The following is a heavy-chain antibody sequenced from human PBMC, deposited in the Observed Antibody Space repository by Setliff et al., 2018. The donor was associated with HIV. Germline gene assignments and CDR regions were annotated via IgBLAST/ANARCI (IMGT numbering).Heavy chain of an antibody. CDR3: VRKAEVGTTTHFDY. CDR2: INNDGSIT. J-gene: IGHJ4*02. CDR1: GFTFSGYW. Sequence: GGSLRLSCRAPGFTFSGYWVHWVRQALGKGLEWVSRINNDGSITSYADSVKGRFTISRDNAKNTLYLQMNSLRAEDTAVYYCVRKAEVGTTTHFDYWGQGTLVTVSS. V-gene: IGHV3-74*01. D-gene: IGHD1-26*01.